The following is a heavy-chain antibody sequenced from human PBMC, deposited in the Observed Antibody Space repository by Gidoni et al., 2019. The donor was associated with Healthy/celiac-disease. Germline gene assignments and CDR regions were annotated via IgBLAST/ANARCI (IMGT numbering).Heavy chain of an antibody. V-gene: IGHV3-30-3*01. CDR1: GFTFSRYA. D-gene: IGHD3-22*01. J-gene: IGHJ4*02. CDR2: ISYDGSNK. Sequence: QVQLVESGGGVVQPGRSLRLSCAASGFTFSRYAMHWVRQAPGKGLEWVAVISYDGSNKYYADSVKGRFTISRDNSKNTLYLQMNSLRAEDTAVYYCARADYYDSSGLYYFDYWGQGTLVTVSS. CDR3: ARADYYDSSGLYYFDY.